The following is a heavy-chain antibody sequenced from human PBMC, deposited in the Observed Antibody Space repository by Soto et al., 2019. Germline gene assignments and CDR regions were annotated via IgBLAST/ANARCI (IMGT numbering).Heavy chain of an antibody. V-gene: IGHV4-31*03. CDR1: GGSISSGGYY. J-gene: IGHJ4*02. Sequence: PSETLSLTCTVSGGSISSGGYYWSWIRQHPGKGLEWIGYIYYSGSTYYNPSLKSRVTISVDTSKNQYSLKLSSVTAADTAVYYCARSSSLWYYFDYWGQGTLVTVSS. CDR2: IYYSGST. CDR3: ARSSSLWYYFDY. D-gene: IGHD1-26*01.